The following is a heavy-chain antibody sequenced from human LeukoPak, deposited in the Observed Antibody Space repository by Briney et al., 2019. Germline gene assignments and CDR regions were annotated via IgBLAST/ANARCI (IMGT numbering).Heavy chain of an antibody. V-gene: IGHV4-59*01. D-gene: IGHD6-13*01. J-gene: IGHJ4*02. Sequence: SETLSLTCTVSGGTISSYYWSWIRQPPGKGLEWIGYIYYSGSTNYNPSLKSRVTISVDTSKNQFSLKLSSVTAADTAVYYCARAGYSSSGYFDYWGQGTLVTVSS. CDR2: IYYSGST. CDR1: GGTISSYY. CDR3: ARAGYSSSGYFDY.